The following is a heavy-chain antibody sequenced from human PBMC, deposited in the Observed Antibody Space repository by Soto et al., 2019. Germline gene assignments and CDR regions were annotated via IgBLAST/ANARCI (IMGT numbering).Heavy chain of an antibody. Sequence: QVQLVQSGAEVKKPGSSVKVSCKASGGTFSSYAISWVRQAPGQGLEWMGGIIPIFGTANYAQKIQGRVTITADESTGTAYKELSSLRSEDTAVYYCARDCSGGSCRYSADYWGQGTLVTVSS. D-gene: IGHD2-15*01. CDR2: IIPIFGTA. CDR3: ARDCSGGSCRYSADY. J-gene: IGHJ4*02. V-gene: IGHV1-69*12. CDR1: GGTFSSYA.